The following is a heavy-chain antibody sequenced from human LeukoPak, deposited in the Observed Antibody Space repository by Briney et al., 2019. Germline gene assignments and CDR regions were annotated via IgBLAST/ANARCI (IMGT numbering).Heavy chain of an antibody. V-gene: IGHV3-30*04. CDR3: ARGPIAAAVYYYYYMDV. J-gene: IGHJ6*03. CDR2: ISYDGSNK. Sequence: GGSLRLSCAASGFTFSSYAMHWVRQAPGKGLEWVAVISYDGSNKYYADSVKGRFTISRDNSKNTLHLQMNSLRAEDTAVYYCARGPIAAAVYYYYYMDVWGKGTTVTVSS. D-gene: IGHD6-13*01. CDR1: GFTFSSYA.